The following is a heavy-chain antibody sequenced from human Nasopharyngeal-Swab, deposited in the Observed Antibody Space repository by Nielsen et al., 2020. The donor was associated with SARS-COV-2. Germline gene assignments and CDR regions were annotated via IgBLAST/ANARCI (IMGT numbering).Heavy chain of an antibody. Sequence: ASLKVSCKASGYSFTIYGITWVRQAPGQGLEWMGWISTYNSNTNYRQKLQGRVTMTTDTSTSTAYMGLRSLRSDDTAMYYCARDRRDVVVVVAAGGPDYWGQGTLVTVSS. J-gene: IGHJ4*02. CDR2: ISTYNSNT. CDR3: ARDRRDVVVVVAAGGPDY. D-gene: IGHD2-15*01. CDR1: GYSFTIYG. V-gene: IGHV1-18*01.